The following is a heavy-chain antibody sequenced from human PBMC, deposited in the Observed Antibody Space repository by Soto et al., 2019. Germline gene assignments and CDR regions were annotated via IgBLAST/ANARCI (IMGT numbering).Heavy chain of an antibody. D-gene: IGHD3-16*01. CDR3: ARSRLLGGDWFDP. CDR2: IYSGGST. J-gene: IGHJ5*02. CDR1: GFTVSSNY. Sequence: EVQLVESGGGLVQPGGSLRLSCAASGFTVSSNYMSWVRQAPGKGLEWVSVIYSGGSTYYADSVKGRFTISRDNSKNTRYLQMNSLRAEDTAVYYCARSRLLGGDWFDPWGQGTLVTVSS. V-gene: IGHV3-66*01.